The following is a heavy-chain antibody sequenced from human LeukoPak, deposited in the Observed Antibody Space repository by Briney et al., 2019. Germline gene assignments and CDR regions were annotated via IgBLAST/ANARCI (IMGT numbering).Heavy chain of an antibody. CDR3: ARRPGNAPHDSYGYYYYFDY. D-gene: IGHD3-22*01. CDR1: GYSISTGYY. Sequence: SETLSLTCTVSGYSISTGYYWGWIRQPPGKGLEWIASMYHSGSTYYNPSLKSRVTISVDTSKNQFSLKLSSVTAADTAVYYCARRPGNAPHDSYGYYYYFDYWGQGTLVTVSS. J-gene: IGHJ4*02. V-gene: IGHV4-38-2*02. CDR2: MYHSGST.